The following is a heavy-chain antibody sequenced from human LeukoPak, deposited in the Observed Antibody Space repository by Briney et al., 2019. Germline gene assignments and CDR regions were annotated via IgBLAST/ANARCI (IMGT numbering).Heavy chain of an antibody. CDR3: ARQVGASTTFDS. CDR2: IYSGGNT. D-gene: IGHD1-26*01. J-gene: IGHJ4*02. V-gene: IGHV3-66*04. CDR1: GFTFSGYG. Sequence: GGSLRLSCAASGFTFSGYGMHWFRQAPGKGLEWVSAIYSGGNTYYSDSVKGRFTISRDNSKNTLYLQMNSLRAEDTAVYYCARQVGASTTFDSWGQGTLVTVSS.